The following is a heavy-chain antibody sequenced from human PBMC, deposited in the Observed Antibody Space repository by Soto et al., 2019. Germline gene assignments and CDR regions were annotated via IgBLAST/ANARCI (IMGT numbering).Heavy chain of an antibody. Sequence: ASVKVSCKASGYTFTSYAMHWVRQAPGQRLEWMGWINAGNGNTKYSQKFQGRVTITRDTSASTAYKELSSLRSEDTAVYYCARELDCISTSGYYYSDYWGQRSLVT. CDR1: GYTFTSYA. CDR3: ARELDCISTSGYYYSDY. J-gene: IGHJ4*02. V-gene: IGHV1-3*01. D-gene: IGHD2-2*01. CDR2: INAGNGNT.